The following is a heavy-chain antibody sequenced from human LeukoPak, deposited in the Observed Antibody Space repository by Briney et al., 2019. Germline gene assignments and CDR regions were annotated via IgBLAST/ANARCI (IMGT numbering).Heavy chain of an antibody. D-gene: IGHD5-24*01. CDR3: ALMKGDGYNFFDY. CDR1: GFTFSSYG. J-gene: IGHJ4*02. CDR2: ISSSSSYI. Sequence: GSLRLSCAASGFTFSSYGMNWVRQAPGKGLEWVSSISSSSSYIYYADSVKGRFTISRDNAKNSLYLQMNSLRAEDTAVYYCALMKGDGYNFFDYWGQETLVTVSS. V-gene: IGHV3-21*01.